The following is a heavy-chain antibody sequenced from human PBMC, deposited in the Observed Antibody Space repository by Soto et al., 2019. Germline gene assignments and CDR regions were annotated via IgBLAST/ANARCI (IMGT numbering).Heavy chain of an antibody. V-gene: IGHV3-30*18. Sequence: QVYLVESGGGVVQPGTSLRLSCAASGFTFTDYGMHWVRQAPGKGLEWVAVISYDGGNKYYADSVKGRFTISRDNSKSTLYLQMGSLRAEDTAVYHCAKYYGDTLGVVALWGLGTTVTVSS. D-gene: IGHD4-17*01. CDR1: GFTFTDYG. CDR3: AKYYGDTLGVVAL. J-gene: IGHJ6*02. CDR2: ISYDGGNK.